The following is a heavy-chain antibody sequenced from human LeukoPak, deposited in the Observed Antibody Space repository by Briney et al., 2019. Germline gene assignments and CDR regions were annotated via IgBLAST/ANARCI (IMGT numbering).Heavy chain of an antibody. CDR3: ARSPVTIFYGEADY. D-gene: IGHD3-9*01. CDR1: GFTVSSNY. Sequence: GGSLRLSCAASGFTVSSNYMSWVRQAPGKGLEWVSVIYSGGSTYYADSVKGRFTISRDNSKNTLYLQMNSLRAEDTAVYYCARSPVTIFYGEADYWGQGTLVTVSS. CDR2: IYSGGST. J-gene: IGHJ4*02. V-gene: IGHV3-66*01.